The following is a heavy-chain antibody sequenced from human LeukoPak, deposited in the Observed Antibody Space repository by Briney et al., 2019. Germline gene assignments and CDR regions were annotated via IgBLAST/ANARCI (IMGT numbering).Heavy chain of an antibody. CDR2: LIENGATT. CDR3: VKDYRVGSSPAFGDF. V-gene: IGHV3-23*01. J-gene: IGHJ4*02. CDR1: GFTFRSHA. D-gene: IGHD1-26*01. Sequence: GGSLRLSCAASGFTFRSHAMSWVRQAPGKGLEWVSGLIENGATTYYADSVKGRFSISRDNSMNTVYLQMNNLRAEDTAVYYCVKDYRVGSSPAFGDFWGQGTLVTVSS.